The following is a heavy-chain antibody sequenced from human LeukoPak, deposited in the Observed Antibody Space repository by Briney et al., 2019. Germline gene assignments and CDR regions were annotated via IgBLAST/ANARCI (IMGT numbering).Heavy chain of an antibody. V-gene: IGHV1-69*01. CDR3: ARGGDSSGYYY. CDR2: IIPVFGIT. Sequence: ASVKVSCKASGDTFSTYTITWVRQAPGQGLEWMGGIIPVFGITNYAQKFQGRVTITADESTATAYMELRSLTSQDTAVYYCARGGDSSGYYYWGQGTLVTVST. J-gene: IGHJ4*02. D-gene: IGHD3-22*01. CDR1: GDTFSTYT.